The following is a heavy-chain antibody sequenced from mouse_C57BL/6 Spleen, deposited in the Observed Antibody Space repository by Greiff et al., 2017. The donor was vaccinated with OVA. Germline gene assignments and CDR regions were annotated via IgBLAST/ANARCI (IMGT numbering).Heavy chain of an antibody. D-gene: IGHD3-2*02. V-gene: IGHV5-12*01. CDR2: ISNGGGST. Sequence: DVKLVESGGGLVQPGGSLKLSCAASGFTFSDYYMYWVRQTPEKRLEWVAYISNGGGSTYYPDTVKGRFTISRDNAKNTLYMQMSRLKSEDTAMYYCARRGSGYVYFDVWGTGTTVTVSS. CDR3: ARRGSGYVYFDV. CDR1: GFTFSDYY. J-gene: IGHJ1*03.